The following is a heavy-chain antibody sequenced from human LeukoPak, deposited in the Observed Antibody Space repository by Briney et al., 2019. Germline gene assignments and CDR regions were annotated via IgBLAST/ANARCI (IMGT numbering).Heavy chain of an antibody. V-gene: IGHV6-1*01. D-gene: IGHD5-12*01. Sequence: SQTLSLTCAISGDSVSSNSAAWNWIRQSPSRGLEWLGRTYYRSKWYNDYAVSVKSRITINPDTSKNQFSLQLNSVTPEDTAVYYCARVTQDIVATIWGGEGFDYWGQGTLVTVSS. CDR3: ARVTQDIVATIWGGEGFDY. CDR1: GDSVSSNSAA. CDR2: TYYRSKWYN. J-gene: IGHJ4*02.